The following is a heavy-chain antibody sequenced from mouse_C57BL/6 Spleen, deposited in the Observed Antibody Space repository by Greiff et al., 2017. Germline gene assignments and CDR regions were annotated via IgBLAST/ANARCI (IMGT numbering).Heavy chain of an antibody. CDR2: IYPGSGNT. J-gene: IGHJ4*01. CDR3: ASHSSGHPYYAMDY. CDR1: GYSFTSYY. D-gene: IGHD3-2*02. V-gene: IGHV1-66*01. Sequence: QVQLKESGPELVKPGASVKMSCKASGYSFTSYYIHWVKQRPGQGLEWIGWIYPGSGNTKYNEKFKGKATLTADTSSSTAYMQLSSLTSEDSAVYYCASHSSGHPYYAMDYWGQGTSVTVSS.